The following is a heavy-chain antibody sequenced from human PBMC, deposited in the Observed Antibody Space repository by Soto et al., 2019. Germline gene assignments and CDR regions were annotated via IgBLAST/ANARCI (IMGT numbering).Heavy chain of an antibody. Sequence: GSGPTLVNPTETLTLTCTVSGFSLSNARMGVSWIRQPPGKALEWLAHIFSNDEKSYSTSLKSRLTISKDTSKSQVVLTVTNMDPVDTATYYCARIPIAVAGTGWFDPWGQGTLVTVSS. CDR2: IFSNDEK. CDR3: ARIPIAVAGTGWFDP. V-gene: IGHV2-26*01. J-gene: IGHJ5*02. CDR1: GFSLSNARMG. D-gene: IGHD6-19*01.